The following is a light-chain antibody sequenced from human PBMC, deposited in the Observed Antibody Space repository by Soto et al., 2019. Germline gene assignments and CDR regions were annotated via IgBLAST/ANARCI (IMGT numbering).Light chain of an antibody. CDR3: QQYENPLLT. CDR2: DAS. Sequence: DIQMTQSPSSLSASVGDRVTITCQASQDISNYLIWYQQKPGKAPKLLIYDASNLETGVPSRFSGSVSGTDFTFTISGLQPEDTATYYCQQYENPLLTFGGGTKVEIE. J-gene: IGKJ4*01. CDR1: QDISNY. V-gene: IGKV1-33*01.